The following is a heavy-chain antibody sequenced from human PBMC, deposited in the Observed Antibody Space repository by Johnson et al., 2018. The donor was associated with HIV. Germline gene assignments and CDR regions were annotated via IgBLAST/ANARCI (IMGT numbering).Heavy chain of an antibody. CDR3: ARERATLFFRASGAAFNV. D-gene: IGHD3-3*01. CDR2: ISSTATNI. J-gene: IGHJ3*01. CDR1: GFSFSDYY. V-gene: IGHV3-11*04. Sequence: QVQLVESGGGLVKPGGSPRLSCAASGFSFSDYYLSWFRQAPGKGLEWVSYISSTATNIDYADSVQGRFTISRDNAKNSLYLQMNSLRADDTAVYYCARERATLFFRASGAAFNVWGQGTMVTVSS.